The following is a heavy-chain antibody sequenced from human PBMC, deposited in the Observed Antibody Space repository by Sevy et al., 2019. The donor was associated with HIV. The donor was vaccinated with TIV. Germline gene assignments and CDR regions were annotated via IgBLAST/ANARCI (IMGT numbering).Heavy chain of an antibody. Sequence: SETLSLTCTVSGGSISSFYWSWIRQPPGKGLEWIGYIYYSGNTNYSPSLKSRVTISLDTSNNQFSLNLSSVTAADTAVYYCARGQYSYGYWREFDYWGQGTLPTVSS. CDR2: IYYSGNT. D-gene: IGHD5-18*01. CDR1: GGSISSFY. CDR3: ARGQYSYGYWREFDY. J-gene: IGHJ4*02. V-gene: IGHV4-59*01.